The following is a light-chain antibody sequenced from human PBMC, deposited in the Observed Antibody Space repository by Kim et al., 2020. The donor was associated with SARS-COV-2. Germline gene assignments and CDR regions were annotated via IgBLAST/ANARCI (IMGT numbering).Light chain of an antibody. CDR2: DNN. CDR1: NSNIGNNY. Sequence: GQNVAISCSGSNSNIGNNYVSWYQHLPGTAPKLLIYDNNKRPSGISDRFSGSKSGTSATLGITGLQTGDEADYYCGTWDSSLSAYVFGTGTKVTVL. J-gene: IGLJ1*01. V-gene: IGLV1-51*01. CDR3: GTWDSSLSAYV.